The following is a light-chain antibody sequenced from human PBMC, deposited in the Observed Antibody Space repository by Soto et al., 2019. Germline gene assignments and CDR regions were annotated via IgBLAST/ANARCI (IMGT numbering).Light chain of an antibody. CDR2: AVS. V-gene: IGKV3-15*01. CDR3: QQYNNWPPTWT. Sequence: EILMTQSPATLSVSPGERATLSCRASQSVSSNLAWYQQKPGQAPRLLIYAVSTRATGIPARFSGSGSGTEFPLTINSLQSEDFAVYYCQQYNNWPPTWTFGQGTNVEI. J-gene: IGKJ1*01. CDR1: QSVSSN.